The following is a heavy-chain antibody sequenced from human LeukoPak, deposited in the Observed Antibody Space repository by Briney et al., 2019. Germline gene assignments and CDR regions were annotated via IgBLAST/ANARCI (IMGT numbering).Heavy chain of an antibody. CDR2: ISHSGST. J-gene: IGHJ3*02. V-gene: IGHV4-59*08. CDR1: GGSTSRHY. D-gene: IGHD3-16*01. CDR3: ARWALGVSDAFDI. Sequence: SETLSLTCSVTGGSTSRHYWIWIRQPPGKGLEWIGHISHSGSTNYSPTLNPSLKSRVTISVDTAKNQFSLKLSSVTAADTAVYYCARWALGVSDAFDIWGQGTMVTIPS.